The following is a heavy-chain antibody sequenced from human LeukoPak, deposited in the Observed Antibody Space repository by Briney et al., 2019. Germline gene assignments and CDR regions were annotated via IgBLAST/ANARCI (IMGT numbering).Heavy chain of an antibody. J-gene: IGHJ4*02. D-gene: IGHD2-2*01. V-gene: IGHV1-3*01. CDR1: GYTFTSYT. Sequence: ASVKVSCKASGYTFTSYTMHWVRQAPGQRLEWMGWINAVNGNTKYSQKFQDRVTITRDTSASTAYIELRSLRSEDTAMYYCARGSTSDWPLDHWGQETLVTISS. CDR3: ARGSTSDWPLDH. CDR2: INAVNGNT.